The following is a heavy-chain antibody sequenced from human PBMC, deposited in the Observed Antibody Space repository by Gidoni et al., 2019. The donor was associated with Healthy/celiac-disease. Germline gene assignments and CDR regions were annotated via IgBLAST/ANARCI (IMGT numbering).Heavy chain of an antibody. J-gene: IGHJ6*02. D-gene: IGHD6-13*01. CDR1: GFTFSNAC. CDR3: TTEGIAAAGTIYYYYYYGMDV. CDR2: IKSKTDGGTT. V-gene: IGHV3-15*01. Sequence: AASGFTFSNACMSWVRQAPGKGLEWVGRIKSKTDGGTTDYAAPVKGRFTISRDDSKNTLYLQMNSLKTEDTAVYYCTTEGIAAAGTIYYYYYYGMDVWGQGTTVTVSS.